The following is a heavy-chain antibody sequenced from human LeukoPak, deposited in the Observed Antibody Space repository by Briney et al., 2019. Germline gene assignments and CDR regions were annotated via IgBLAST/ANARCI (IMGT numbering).Heavy chain of an antibody. CDR2: ISAYNGNT. J-gene: IGHJ4*02. D-gene: IGHD3-22*01. CDR3: AREDYYDSGSNDY. Sequence: ASVKVSCKASGYTFTSYGISWVRQAPGQGLEWMGWISAYNGNTDYAQNLQGRVTMTTDTSTSTAYMELSSLRSEDTAVYYCAREDYYDSGSNDYWGQGTLVTVSS. CDR1: GYTFTSYG. V-gene: IGHV1-18*01.